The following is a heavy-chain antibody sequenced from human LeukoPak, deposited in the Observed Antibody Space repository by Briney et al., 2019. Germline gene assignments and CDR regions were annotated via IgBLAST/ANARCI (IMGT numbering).Heavy chain of an antibody. CDR2: ISGSGGST. J-gene: IGHJ4*02. D-gene: IGHD3-22*01. Sequence: GGSLRLSCAASGFTFSSYAMSWVRQAPGKGLEWVSAISGSGGSTYYADSVKGRFTISRDNSKNTLYLQMNSLRAEDTAVYYCVKDRSYYYDSSGYYAIVWGQGTLVTVSS. CDR3: VKDRSYYYDSSGYYAIV. V-gene: IGHV3-23*01. CDR1: GFTFSSYA.